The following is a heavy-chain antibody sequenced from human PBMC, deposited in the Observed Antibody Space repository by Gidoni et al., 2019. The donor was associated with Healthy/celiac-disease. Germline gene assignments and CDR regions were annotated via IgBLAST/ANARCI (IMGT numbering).Heavy chain of an antibody. J-gene: IGHJ4*02. CDR2: IRSKAYGGTT. CDR3: TRDGGDSNYDLKLDY. D-gene: IGHD4-4*01. V-gene: IGHV3-49*03. Sequence: EVQLVESGGGLVQPGRSLRLSCTASGFTFGDYAMSWFRQAPGKGLEWVGFIRSKAYGGTTEYAASVKSRFTISRDDSKSIAYLQMNSLKTEDTAVYYCTRDGGDSNYDLKLDYWGQGTLVTVSS. CDR1: GFTFGDYA.